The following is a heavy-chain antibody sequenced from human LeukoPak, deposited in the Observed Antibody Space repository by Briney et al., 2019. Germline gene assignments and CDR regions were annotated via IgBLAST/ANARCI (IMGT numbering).Heavy chain of an antibody. V-gene: IGHV3-48*01. CDR3: ARGIAMIDY. J-gene: IGHJ4*02. CDR2: ISSSSSTI. CDR1: GFTFSSYS. D-gene: IGHD3-22*01. Sequence: GGSLRLSCAASGFTFSSYSMNWVRQAPGKGLEWVSYISSSSSTIYYADSVKGRFTISRDNAKNSLYLQMNSLRAEDTAVYYCARGIAMIDYWGQGTLVTVSS.